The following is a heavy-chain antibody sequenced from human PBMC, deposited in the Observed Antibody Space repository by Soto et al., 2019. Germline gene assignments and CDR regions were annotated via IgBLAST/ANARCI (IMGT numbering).Heavy chain of an antibody. CDR2: INAGNGNT. D-gene: IGHD5-18*01. CDR3: ARAHVDTAMVNWFDP. J-gene: IGHJ5*02. V-gene: IGHV1-3*01. CDR1: GYTFTSYA. Sequence: ASVKVSCKASGYTFTSYAMHWVRQAPGQRLEWMGWINAGNGNTKYSQKFQGRVTITRDTSASTAYMELSSLRSEDTAVYYCARAHVDTAMVNWFDPWGQGTLVTVSS.